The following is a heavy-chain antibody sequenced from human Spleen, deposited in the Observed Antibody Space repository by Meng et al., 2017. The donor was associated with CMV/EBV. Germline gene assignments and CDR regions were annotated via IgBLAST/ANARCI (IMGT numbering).Heavy chain of an antibody. Sequence: GGSLRLSCAASGFTFSGSAMHWVRQASGKGLEWVGRIRSKANSYATAYAASVKCRFTISRDDSKNTAYLQMNSLKTEDTAVYYCNTPLPYMPTPRGGMDVWGQGTTVTVSS. CDR2: IRSKANSYAT. CDR1: GFTFSGSA. CDR3: NTPLPYMPTPRGGMDV. J-gene: IGHJ6*02. V-gene: IGHV3-73*01. D-gene: IGHD2-2*01.